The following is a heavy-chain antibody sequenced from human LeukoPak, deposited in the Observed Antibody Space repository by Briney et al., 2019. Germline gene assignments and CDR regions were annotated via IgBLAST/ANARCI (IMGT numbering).Heavy chain of an antibody. Sequence: SETLSLTCTVSGGSISSYYWSCIRQPAGKGLEWIGRIYTSGSTNYNPSLKSLVTMSVDTSKNQFSLKLSSVTAADTAVYYCARGGSGRWYYYYMDVWGKGTTVTISS. CDR1: GGSISSYY. J-gene: IGHJ6*03. D-gene: IGHD3-10*01. CDR3: ARGGSGRWYYYYMDV. CDR2: IYTSGST. V-gene: IGHV4-4*07.